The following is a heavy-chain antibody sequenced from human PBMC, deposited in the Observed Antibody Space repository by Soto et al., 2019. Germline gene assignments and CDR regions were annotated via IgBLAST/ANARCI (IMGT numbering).Heavy chain of an antibody. Sequence: QVQLVESGGGVVQPGRSLRLSCAASGFTFSSYGMHWVRQAPGKGLEWVAVISYDGSNKYYADSVKGRFTISRDNSKNTLYLQMNSLRAEDTAVYYCEKAEYSSSSDGMDVWGQGTTVTVSS. J-gene: IGHJ6*02. CDR3: EKAEYSSSSDGMDV. CDR2: ISYDGSNK. CDR1: GFTFSSYG. D-gene: IGHD6-6*01. V-gene: IGHV3-30*18.